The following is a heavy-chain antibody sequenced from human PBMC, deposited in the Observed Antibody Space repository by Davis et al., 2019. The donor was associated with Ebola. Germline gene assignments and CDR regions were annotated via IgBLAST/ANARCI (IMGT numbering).Heavy chain of an antibody. D-gene: IGHD6-19*01. CDR3: ARDRRYSSGWYYFDY. V-gene: IGHV3-9*01. CDR2: ISWNSGSI. CDR1: GFTFDDYA. Sequence: SLKISCAASGFTFDDYAMHWVRQAPGKGLEWVSGISWNSGSIGYADSVKGRFTISRDNSKNTLYLQMNSLRAEDTAVYYCARDRRYSSGWYYFDYWGQGTLVTVSS. J-gene: IGHJ4*02.